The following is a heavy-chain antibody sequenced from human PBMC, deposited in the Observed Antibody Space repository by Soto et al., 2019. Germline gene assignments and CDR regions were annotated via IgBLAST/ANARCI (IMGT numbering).Heavy chain of an antibody. D-gene: IGHD3-22*01. V-gene: IGHV4-61*01. CDR2: IYYSGST. Sequence: SETLSLTCTVSGGSVSSGSYYWSWIRQPPGKGLEWIGYIYYSGSTNYNPSLKSRVTISVDTSKNQFSLKLSSVTAADTAVYYCAAGYDSSGYYAWLLRNPYFDYWGQGTLVTVSS. J-gene: IGHJ4*02. CDR3: AAGYDSSGYYAWLLRNPYFDY. CDR1: GGSVSSGSYY.